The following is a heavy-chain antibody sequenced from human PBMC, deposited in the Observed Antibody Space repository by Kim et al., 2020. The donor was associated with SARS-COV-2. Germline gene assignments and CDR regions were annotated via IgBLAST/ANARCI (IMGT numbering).Heavy chain of an antibody. J-gene: IGHJ4*02. Sequence: SETLSLTCTVSGYSISSGYYWGWIRQTPGKGLEWIGSYHVTGGTNYNPSLKSRVTMSVDTSKNQFSLDLASATAADTAVYFCARGARRGTYPLGVHYFDYWGQGTLVKVSS. CDR2: YHVTGGT. D-gene: IGHD1-26*01. V-gene: IGHV4-38-2*02. CDR1: GYSISSGYY. CDR3: ARGARRGTYPLGVHYFDY.